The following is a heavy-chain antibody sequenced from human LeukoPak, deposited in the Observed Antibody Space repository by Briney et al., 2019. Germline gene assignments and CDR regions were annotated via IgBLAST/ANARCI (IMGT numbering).Heavy chain of an antibody. Sequence: PSETLSLTCTVSGYSISSGYYWGWIRQPPGKGLEWIGSIYHSGSTYYNPSLKSRVTISVDTSKNQFSLKLSSVTAADTAVYYCARDSGSGWYPTPFDYWGQGTLVTVSS. CDR1: GYSISSGYY. CDR3: ARDSGSGWYPTPFDY. CDR2: IYHSGST. D-gene: IGHD6-19*01. V-gene: IGHV4-38-2*02. J-gene: IGHJ4*02.